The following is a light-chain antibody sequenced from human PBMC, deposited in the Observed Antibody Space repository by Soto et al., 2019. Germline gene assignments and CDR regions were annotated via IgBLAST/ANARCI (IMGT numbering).Light chain of an antibody. CDR2: GAS. CDR3: HQSDPSIT. V-gene: IGKV3-20*01. Sequence: EVVLTQSPGTLSLSPGERATLSCRASQSVSSSYLAWYQQKPGQAPRLLIYGASSRATGIPDRFSGSGSGTDFPLTIYRLETDVVAVYCCHQSDPSITFAEGTKLDIK. J-gene: IGKJ5*01. CDR1: QSVSSSY.